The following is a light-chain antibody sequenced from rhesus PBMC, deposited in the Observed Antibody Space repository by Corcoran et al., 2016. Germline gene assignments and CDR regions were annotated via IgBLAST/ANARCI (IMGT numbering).Light chain of an antibody. CDR2: KAS. Sequence: DIQMTQSPSSLSASVGDTVTITCRASQGISSYVAWYQQKPGKSPKLLIYKASTLKSGVPSRFSGSGSGTDFTLTISSLQPEDFATYYCQQHSSYPPTFGGGTKVEIK. CDR1: QGISSY. V-gene: IGKV1-25*01. CDR3: QQHSSYPPT. J-gene: IGKJ4*01.